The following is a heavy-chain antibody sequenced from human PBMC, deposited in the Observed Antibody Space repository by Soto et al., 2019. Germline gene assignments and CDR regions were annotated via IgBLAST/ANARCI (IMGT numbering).Heavy chain of an antibody. CDR2: IIPIFGTA. J-gene: IGHJ6*02. V-gene: IGHV1-69*13. D-gene: IGHD6-13*01. Sequence: ASVKVSCKASGGTFSSYAISWVRQAPGQGLEWMGGIIPIFGTANYAQKFQGRVTITADESTSTAYMELSSLRSEDTAVYYCARENRAGSFIAAAGRVYYYYGMNVWGQGTTVTSP. CDR3: ARENRAGSFIAAAGRVYYYYGMNV. CDR1: GGTFSSYA.